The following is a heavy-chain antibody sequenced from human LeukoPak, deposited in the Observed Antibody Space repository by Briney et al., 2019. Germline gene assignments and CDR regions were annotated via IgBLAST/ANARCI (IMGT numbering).Heavy chain of an antibody. CDR2: ISAYNGNT. CDR3: ARDKEGNWFDP. CDR1: GYTFTNYV. Sequence: ASVKVSXKASGYTFTNYVISWVRQAPGQGLEWMGWISAYNGNTNYAQKLQGRVTMTTDTSTSTAYMELRSLRSDDTAVYYCARDKEGNWFDPWGQGTLVTVSS. J-gene: IGHJ5*02. V-gene: IGHV1-18*01.